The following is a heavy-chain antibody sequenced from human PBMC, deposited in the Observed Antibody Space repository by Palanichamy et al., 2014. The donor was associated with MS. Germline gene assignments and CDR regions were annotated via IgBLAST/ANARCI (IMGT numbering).Heavy chain of an antibody. CDR3: ARDIGPVPGDYYYGLDV. CDR1: GYTFSSYG. Sequence: QVQLVQSGAEVKEPGASVGVSCKASGYTFSSYGISWARQAPGQGLEWMGWISTYNGNTKYAQKFQDRVTMTTGTSTTTAHMDLRSLRSDDSAVYFCARDIGPVPGDYYYGLDVWGQGTTVTVSS. V-gene: IGHV1-18*04. D-gene: IGHD3-10*01. CDR2: ISTYNGNT. J-gene: IGHJ6*02.